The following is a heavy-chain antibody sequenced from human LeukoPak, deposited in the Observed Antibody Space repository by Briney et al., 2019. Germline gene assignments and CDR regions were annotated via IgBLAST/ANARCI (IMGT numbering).Heavy chain of an antibody. CDR3: ASSIAAAGSRRSWFDP. CDR1: GFTFSSYS. D-gene: IGHD6-13*01. J-gene: IGHJ5*02. V-gene: IGHV3-48*01. Sequence: GGSLRLSCAASGFTFSSYSMNWVRQAPGKGLEWVSYISSSSSTIYYADSVKGRFTISRDNAKSSLYLQMNSLRAEDTAVYYCASSIAAAGSRRSWFDPWGQGTLVTVSS. CDR2: ISSSSSTI.